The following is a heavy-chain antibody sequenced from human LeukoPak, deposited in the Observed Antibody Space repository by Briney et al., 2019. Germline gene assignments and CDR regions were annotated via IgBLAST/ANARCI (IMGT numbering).Heavy chain of an antibody. Sequence: GGSLRLSCAASGFTFDDYAMHWVRQAPGKGLEWVSGISWNSGSIGYADSVKGRFTISRDNAKNSLYLQMNSLRAEDTAVYYCARAGSLGYCSGGSCYIPSDYWGQGTLVTVSS. CDR2: ISWNSGSI. J-gene: IGHJ4*02. V-gene: IGHV3-9*01. CDR3: ARAGSLGYCSGGSCYIPSDY. D-gene: IGHD2-15*01. CDR1: GFTFDDYA.